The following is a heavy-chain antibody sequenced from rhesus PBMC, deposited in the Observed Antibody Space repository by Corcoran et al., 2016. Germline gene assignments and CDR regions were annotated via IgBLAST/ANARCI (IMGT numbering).Heavy chain of an antibody. CDR1: GGSISDSYR. V-gene: IGHV4S10*01. J-gene: IGHJ2*01. CDR2: IYGSSTST. D-gene: IGHD4-29*01. CDR3: ARGRVAATGKYFDL. Sequence: QVQLQESGPGVVKPSETLSLTCAVSGGSISDSYRWSWIRQPPGKGLEWIGYIYGSSTSTNYNPSLKSRINISKDTSKNQFSLKLSSVTAADTAVYYCARGRVAATGKYFDLWGPGTPITISS.